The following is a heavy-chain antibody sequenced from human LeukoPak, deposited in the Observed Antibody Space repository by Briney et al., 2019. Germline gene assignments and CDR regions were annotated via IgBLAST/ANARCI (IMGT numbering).Heavy chain of an antibody. D-gene: IGHD3-10*01. CDR3: ARDSFRLCFGELLYYMDV. CDR1: GGSISSGSYY. Sequence: PSQTLSLTCTVSGGSISSGSYYWSWIRQPAGKGLEWIGRIYTSGSTNYNPSLKSRVTISVDTSKNQFSLKLSSVTAADTAVYYCARDSFRLCFGELLYYMDVWGKGTTVTVSS. V-gene: IGHV4-61*02. J-gene: IGHJ6*03. CDR2: IYTSGST.